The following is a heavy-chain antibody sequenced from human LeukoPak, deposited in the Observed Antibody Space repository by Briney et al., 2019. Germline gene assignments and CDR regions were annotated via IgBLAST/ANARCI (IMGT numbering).Heavy chain of an antibody. CDR3: ARHCPGSRGVDY. V-gene: IGHV4-59*08. J-gene: IGHJ4*02. CDR1: GGSISNYY. CDR2: IYYRGRT. D-gene: IGHD6-25*01. Sequence: PSETLSLTCNVSGGSISNYYWSWIRQPPGKEPEWIGYIYYRGRTNYNPSLKSRVTISIDTSKNQLSLKLISVTAADTAVYYCARHCPGSRGVDYWGLGTLVTVSS.